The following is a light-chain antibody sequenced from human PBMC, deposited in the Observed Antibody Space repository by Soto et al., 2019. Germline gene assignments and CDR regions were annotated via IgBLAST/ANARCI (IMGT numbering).Light chain of an antibody. V-gene: IGKV1-5*01. J-gene: IGKJ2*01. CDR3: QQYNTPYT. Sequence: DIQMTQSPSTLSASVGDRVTITCRASQSISSWLAWYQQKPGKAPKLLIYDASSLESGVPSRFSGSGSGTEFTLTISSLQPDDFATYYCQQYNTPYTFGRGTKLEIK. CDR1: QSISSW. CDR2: DAS.